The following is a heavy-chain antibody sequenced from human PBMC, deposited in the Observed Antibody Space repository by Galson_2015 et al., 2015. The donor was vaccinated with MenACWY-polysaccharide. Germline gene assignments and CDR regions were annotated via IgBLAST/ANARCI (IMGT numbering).Heavy chain of an antibody. V-gene: IGHV3-7*01. Sequence: SLRLSCAASGFTFSNFWMSWVRQAPGKELEWVASTKQDGSEKYLVDSVKGRFTISRDNAENSLFLQMNSLRAEDTAVYYCARERWVRGVFFDQWGQGTLVTVSS. J-gene: IGHJ4*02. D-gene: IGHD3-10*01. CDR2: TKQDGSEK. CDR3: ARERWVRGVFFDQ. CDR1: GFTFSNFW.